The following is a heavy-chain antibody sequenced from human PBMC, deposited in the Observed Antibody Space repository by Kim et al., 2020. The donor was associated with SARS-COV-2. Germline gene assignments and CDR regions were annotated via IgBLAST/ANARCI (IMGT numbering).Heavy chain of an antibody. CDR3: ARSNDYGDYEGGYFDY. J-gene: IGHJ4*02. Sequence: GRSLKISCKGSGYSFTSYWIGWVRQMPGKGLEWMGIIYPGDSDTRYSPSFQGQVTISADKSISTAYLQWSSLKASDTAMYYCARSNDYGDYEGGYFDYWGQGTLFTVSS. V-gene: IGHV5-51*03. D-gene: IGHD4-17*01. CDR1: GYSFTSYW. CDR2: IYPGDSDT.